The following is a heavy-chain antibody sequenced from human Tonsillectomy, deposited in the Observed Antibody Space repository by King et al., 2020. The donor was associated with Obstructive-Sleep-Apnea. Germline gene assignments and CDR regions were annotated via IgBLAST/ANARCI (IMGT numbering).Heavy chain of an antibody. CDR3: ARWVEWGYFDY. V-gene: IGHV3-7*03. J-gene: IGHJ4*02. D-gene: IGHD3-16*01. CDR1: GFTFDNYW. CDR2: IEQDESEK. Sequence: VQLVESGGGLVQPGGSLRLSCAASGFTFDNYWMTWVRQAPGKGLEWVANIEQDESEKYFVDSVKGRFTISRDNPKNSLYLQMNSLRAEDTAVYYCARWVEWGYFDYWGQGTLVTVSS.